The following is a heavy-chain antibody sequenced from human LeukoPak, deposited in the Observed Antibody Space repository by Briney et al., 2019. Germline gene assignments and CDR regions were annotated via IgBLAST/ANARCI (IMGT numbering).Heavy chain of an antibody. V-gene: IGHV1-69*04. Sequence: SVKVSCKASGCTFSSYVINWVRQAPGQGLEWMGRIIPIFGIANYAQKFQGRVTMTADKSTSTAYMELSSLRSEDTAVYYCARGVYYYDSSGYYISDIDYWGQGTLVTVSS. CDR1: GCTFSSYV. CDR2: IIPIFGIA. D-gene: IGHD3-22*01. CDR3: ARGVYYYDSSGYYISDIDY. J-gene: IGHJ4*02.